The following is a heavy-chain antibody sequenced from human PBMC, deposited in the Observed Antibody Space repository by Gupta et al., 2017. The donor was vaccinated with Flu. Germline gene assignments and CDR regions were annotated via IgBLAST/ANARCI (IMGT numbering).Heavy chain of an antibody. Sequence: QAPGKGLEWVAVISDDGNTKFYADSVKGRFTISKDNSQNTLYLQMNSLRPEDTAVYYCAKKVGPTEATYGMDVWGQGTTVTVSS. J-gene: IGHJ6*02. D-gene: IGHD1-26*01. CDR3: AKKVGPTEATYGMDV. CDR2: ISDDGNTK. V-gene: IGHV3-30*18.